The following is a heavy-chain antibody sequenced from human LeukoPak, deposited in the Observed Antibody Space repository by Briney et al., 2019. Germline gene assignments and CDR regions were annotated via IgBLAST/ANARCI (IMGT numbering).Heavy chain of an antibody. D-gene: IGHD6-19*01. V-gene: IGHV3-30*15. CDR3: AREYQWLVGVDY. CDR2: ISYDGSNK. Sequence: GGSLRLSCAASGFTFSSYAMHWVRQAPGKGLEWVAVISYDGSNKYYADSVKGRFTISRDNSKNTLYLQMSSLRAEDTAVYYCAREYQWLVGVDYWGQGTLVTVSS. J-gene: IGHJ4*02. CDR1: GFTFSSYA.